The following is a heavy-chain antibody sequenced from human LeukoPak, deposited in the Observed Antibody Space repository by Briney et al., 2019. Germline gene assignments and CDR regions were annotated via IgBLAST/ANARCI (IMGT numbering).Heavy chain of an antibody. CDR1: GGAFSSYA. Sequence: SVKVSCKASGGAFSSYAISWVRQAPGQGLEWMGGIIPIFGTANYAQKFQGRVTITTDESTSTAYMELSSLRSEDTAVYYCARGVFPRGYAFDYWGQGTLVTVSS. V-gene: IGHV1-69*05. D-gene: IGHD2-8*01. J-gene: IGHJ4*02. CDR2: IIPIFGTA. CDR3: ARGVFPRGYAFDY.